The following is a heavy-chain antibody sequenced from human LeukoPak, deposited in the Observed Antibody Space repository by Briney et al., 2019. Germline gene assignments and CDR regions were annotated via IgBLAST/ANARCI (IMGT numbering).Heavy chain of an antibody. CDR1: GFTFSSYS. V-gene: IGHV3-21*01. J-gene: IGHJ6*03. CDR3: AREGGYDILTGYYYYYYYMDV. D-gene: IGHD3-9*01. Sequence: PGGSLRLSCAASGFTFSSYSMNWVRQAPGKGLEWVSSISSSSSYIYYADSVKGRFTISRDNAKNSLHLQMNSLRAEDTAVYCCAREGGYDILTGYYYYYYYMDVWGKGTTVTVSS. CDR2: ISSSSSYI.